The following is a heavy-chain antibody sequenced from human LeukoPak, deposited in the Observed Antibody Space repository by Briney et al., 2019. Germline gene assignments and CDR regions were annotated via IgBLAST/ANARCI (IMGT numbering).Heavy chain of an antibody. J-gene: IGHJ4*02. V-gene: IGHV3-21*01. D-gene: IGHD5-24*01. CDR2: ISSSSSYI. Sequence: PGGSLRLSCAASGFTFSSYSMNWVRQAPGKGLEWVSSISSSSSYIYYADSVKGRFTISRDNAKNSLYLQMNSLRDEDTAVYYCARLWVEMATTIDYWGQGTLVTVSS. CDR3: ARLWVEMATTIDY. CDR1: GFTFSSYS.